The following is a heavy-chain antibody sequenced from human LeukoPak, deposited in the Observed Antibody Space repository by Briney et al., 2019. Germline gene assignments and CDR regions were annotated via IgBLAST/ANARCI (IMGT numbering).Heavy chain of an antibody. Sequence: GGSLRLSCAASGFTFSSFWMIWVRQAPGKGLEWLANIEGNGRGKWYVDSEKGRFTMSRDIAKNSLYLEMKSLRAEDSAVYYCARDRGDGYNYRSPFDSWGQGTLVTVSS. CDR2: IEGNGRGK. D-gene: IGHD5-24*01. J-gene: IGHJ4*02. CDR1: GFTFSSFW. V-gene: IGHV3-7*01. CDR3: ARDRGDGYNYRSPFDS.